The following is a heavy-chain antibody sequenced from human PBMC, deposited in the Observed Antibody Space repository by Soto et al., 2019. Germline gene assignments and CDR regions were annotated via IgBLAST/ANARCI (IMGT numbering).Heavy chain of an antibody. D-gene: IGHD2-15*01. CDR3: AKSYCSGGSCYLDY. Sequence: QVQLVESGGGVVQPGRSLRLSCAASEFTFSNYYMHWVRQAPGKGLEWLAVVWYDGSSKYSGDSVKGRFTISRDNSKNTLYLQMNSLRAEDTAVYYCAKSYCSGGSCYLDYWGQGTLVTASS. CDR1: EFTFSNYY. J-gene: IGHJ4*02. V-gene: IGHV3-33*06. CDR2: VWYDGSSK.